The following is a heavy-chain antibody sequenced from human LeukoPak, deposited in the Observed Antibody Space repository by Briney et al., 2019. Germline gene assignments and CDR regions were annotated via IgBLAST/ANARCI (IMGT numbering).Heavy chain of an antibody. CDR2: IYPGDSDT. J-gene: IGHJ4*02. CDR1: GYSFTSYW. D-gene: IGHD6-6*01. Sequence: GESLKISCKGSGYSFTSYWIGWVRQMPGKGLEWMGIIYPGDSDTRYSPSFQGQVTISADKSISTAYLQWSSLKASDTAMYYCARHRRKSIGTASSRGFDSWGQGTLVTVSS. CDR3: ARHRRKSIGTASSRGFDS. V-gene: IGHV5-51*01.